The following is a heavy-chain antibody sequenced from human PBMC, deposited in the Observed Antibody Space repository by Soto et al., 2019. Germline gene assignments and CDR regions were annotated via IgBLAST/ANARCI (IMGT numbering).Heavy chain of an antibody. Sequence: QVELVQSGAEVKKPGSSVEVSCKASGGTFSSYAISWVRQAPGQGLEWMGGIIPIFGTVNYAQKFQGRVTITADESTSTAYMELSRLRSEDTAVYYCARSNVDTAMVTSYYGMDVWGQGTTVTVSS. CDR1: GGTFSSYA. V-gene: IGHV1-69*12. CDR2: IIPIFGTV. CDR3: ARSNVDTAMVTSYYGMDV. D-gene: IGHD5-18*01. J-gene: IGHJ6*02.